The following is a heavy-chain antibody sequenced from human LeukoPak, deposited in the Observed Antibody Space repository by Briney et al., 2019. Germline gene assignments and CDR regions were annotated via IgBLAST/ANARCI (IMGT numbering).Heavy chain of an antibody. CDR3: ARVRGYGSGGWWFDP. CDR1: GGSFSGYY. D-gene: IGHD3-10*01. CDR2: INHSGST. J-gene: IGHJ5*02. Sequence: SETLSLTCAVYGGSFSGYYWSWIRQPPGKGLEWIGEINHSGSTNYNPSLKSRVTISVDTSKNQCSLKLSSVTAADTAVYYCARVRGYGSGGWWFDPWGQGTLVTVSS. V-gene: IGHV4-34*01.